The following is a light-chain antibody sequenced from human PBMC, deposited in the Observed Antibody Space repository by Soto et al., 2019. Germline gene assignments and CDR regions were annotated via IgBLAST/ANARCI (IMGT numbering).Light chain of an antibody. V-gene: IGLV2-14*03. CDR1: SSDVGGFNY. CDR2: DVT. Sequence: QSALTQPASVSGSPGQSITISCTGTSSDVGGFNYVSWYQQHPGKAPKLMIYDVTNRPSGVSYRVSGSKSGNTASLTISGLHAEDEADYYCNSYTSSSTYVFGTGTKLTVL. J-gene: IGLJ1*01. CDR3: NSYTSSSTYV.